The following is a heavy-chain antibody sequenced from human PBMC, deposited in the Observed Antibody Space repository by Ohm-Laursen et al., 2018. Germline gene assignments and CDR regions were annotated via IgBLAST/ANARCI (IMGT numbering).Heavy chain of an antibody. CDR3: ARENGPAQY. Sequence: TLSLTCTVSGGSISSYYWSWIRQPAGKGLEWIGRIHHSGSTNYNPSLKSRLTMSIDTSRNQFSLNLNSVTAADTAVYYCARENGPAQYWGQGTLVTVSS. CDR1: GGSISSYY. D-gene: IGHD3-10*01. CDR2: IHHSGST. V-gene: IGHV4-4*07. J-gene: IGHJ4*02.